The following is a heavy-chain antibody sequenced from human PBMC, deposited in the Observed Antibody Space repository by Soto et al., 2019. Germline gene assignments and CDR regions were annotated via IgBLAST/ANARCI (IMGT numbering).Heavy chain of an antibody. V-gene: IGHV1-8*01. CDR3: ARGLNYDFWGGYYTPGGDYYYGMDV. CDR1: GYTFTSYD. J-gene: IGHJ6*02. D-gene: IGHD3-3*01. Sequence: RASVKVSCKASGYTFTSYDINWVRQATGQGLEWMGWMNPNSGNTGYAQKFQGRVTMTRNTSISTAYMELSSLRSEDTAVYYCARGLNYDFWGGYYTPGGDYYYGMDVWGQGTTVTVSS. CDR2: MNPNSGNT.